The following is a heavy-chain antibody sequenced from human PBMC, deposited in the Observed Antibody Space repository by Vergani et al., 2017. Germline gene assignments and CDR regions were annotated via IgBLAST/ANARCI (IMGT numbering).Heavy chain of an antibody. J-gene: IGHJ4*02. CDR3: ASWGYYYDSSGYPKHYFDY. D-gene: IGHD3-22*01. CDR2: IIPIFGTA. V-gene: IGHV1-69*06. Sequence: QVQLVQSGAEVKKPGSSVKVSCKASGGTFSSYAISWVRQAPGQGLEWMGGIIPIFGTANYAQKFQGRVTMTADKSTSTAYMELSSLRSEDTAVYYCASWGYYYDSSGYPKHYFDYWGQGTLVTVSS. CDR1: GGTFSSYA.